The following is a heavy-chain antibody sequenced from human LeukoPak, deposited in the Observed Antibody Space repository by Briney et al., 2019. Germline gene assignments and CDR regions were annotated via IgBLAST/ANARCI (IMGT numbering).Heavy chain of an antibody. CDR1: GFTFSSYW. V-gene: IGHV3-74*01. CDR3: ARALGYCGGDCYSYYFDY. Sequence: GGSLRLSCAASGFTFSSYWMHWVRQAPGKGLVWVSRINSDGSSTSYADSVKGRFTISRDNAKNTLYLQMNSLRAEDTAVYYCARALGYCGGDCYSYYFDYWGQGTLVTVSS. D-gene: IGHD2-21*02. CDR2: INSDGSST. J-gene: IGHJ4*02.